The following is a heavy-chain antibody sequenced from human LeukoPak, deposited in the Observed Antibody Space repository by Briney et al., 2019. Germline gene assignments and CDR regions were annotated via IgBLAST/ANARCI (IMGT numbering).Heavy chain of an antibody. CDR2: IYSGGST. CDR3: ARGNYYDSSVGY. Sequence: QAGGSLRLSCAASGFTVSTNYMTWVRQAPGKGLEWVSVIYSGGSTYYADSVKGRFTISRDNSKNTLYLQMNSLRTEDTAVYYCARGNYYDSSVGYWGQGTLVTVSS. J-gene: IGHJ4*02. CDR1: GFTVSTNY. D-gene: IGHD3-22*01. V-gene: IGHV3-66*01.